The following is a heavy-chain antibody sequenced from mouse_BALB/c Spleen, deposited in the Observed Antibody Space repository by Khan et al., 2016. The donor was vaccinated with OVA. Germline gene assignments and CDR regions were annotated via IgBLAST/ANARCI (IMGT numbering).Heavy chain of an antibody. D-gene: IGHD1-1*01. V-gene: IGHV1S41*01. CDR1: GYTFTSYW. CDR3: ARENYYGRTYYAMDY. Sequence: DLVKPGTSVKLSCKASGYTFTSYWINWIKQRPGQGLEWIGRIGPGSSNTYYSEMFKGKAALTVDTSSTTAYIQLSSLSSEDSAVYFCARENYYGRTYYAMDYWGQGTSVTVS. J-gene: IGHJ4*01. CDR2: IGPGSSNT.